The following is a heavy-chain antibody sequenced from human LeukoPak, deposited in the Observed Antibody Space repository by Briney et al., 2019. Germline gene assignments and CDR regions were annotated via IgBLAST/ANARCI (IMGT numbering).Heavy chain of an antibody. CDR1: GFTFRSHG. CDR3: ARVRDPFRWTRTLDH. D-gene: IGHD4-23*01. J-gene: IGHJ4*02. V-gene: IGHV3-30*03. Sequence: PGGSLRLSCAASGFTFRSHGMPWVRQGPGKGLEWVATISHDGSDIFYVESGKGRFTISRDNSKTTVYLQMTGLRTDDTGVYYCARVRDPFRWTRTLDHWGQGTRVIVSS. CDR2: ISHDGSDI.